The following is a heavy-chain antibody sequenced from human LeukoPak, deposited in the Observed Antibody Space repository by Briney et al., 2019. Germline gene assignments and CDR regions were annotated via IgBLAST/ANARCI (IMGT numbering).Heavy chain of an antibody. CDR1: GFTFSSCA. CDR2: ISGDGYRT. J-gene: IGHJ4*02. CDR3: ARVGKWELLGPGVVDY. D-gene: IGHD1-26*01. V-gene: IGHV3-23*01. Sequence: PGGSLRLSCAASGFTFSSCAMNWVRQAPGKGLEWVSAISGDGYRTYYADSVKGRFTISRDTSKNTLYLQMNSLRDEDTAVYYCARVGKWELLGPGVVDYWGQGTLVTVSS.